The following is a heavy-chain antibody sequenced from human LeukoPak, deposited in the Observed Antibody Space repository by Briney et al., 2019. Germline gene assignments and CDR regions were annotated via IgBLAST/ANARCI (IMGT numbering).Heavy chain of an antibody. CDR2: ISWNRVSI. Sequence: GGSLRFSCAASRFTFDDYAMQWVRQARGEGRGCVSCISWNRVSIGYADSVKGRFTNSRDNAKNPLYLQMSSLRAEDTALYYCAKDSNDYVWGSYIDYWGQGTLVTVSS. J-gene: IGHJ4*02. V-gene: IGHV3-9*01. CDR3: AKDSNDYVWGSYIDY. D-gene: IGHD3-16*01. CDR1: RFTFDDYA.